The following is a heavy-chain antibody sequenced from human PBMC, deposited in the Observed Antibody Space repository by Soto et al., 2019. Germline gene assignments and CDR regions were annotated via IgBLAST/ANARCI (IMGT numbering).Heavy chain of an antibody. Sequence: SVKVSCKASGFTFTSSAMQWVRQARGQRLEWIGWIVVGSGNTNYAQKFQERVTITRDMSTSTAYMELSSLRSEDTAVYYCAAVLYDILTGYPYSDAFDIWGQGTMVTVSS. J-gene: IGHJ3*02. CDR2: IVVGSGNT. D-gene: IGHD3-9*01. CDR1: GFTFTSSA. CDR3: AAVLYDILTGYPYSDAFDI. V-gene: IGHV1-58*02.